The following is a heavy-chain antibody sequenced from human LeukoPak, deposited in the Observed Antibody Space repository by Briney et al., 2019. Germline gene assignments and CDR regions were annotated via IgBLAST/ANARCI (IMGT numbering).Heavy chain of an antibody. J-gene: IGHJ5*02. V-gene: IGHV4-38-2*02. CDR3: ARHSIAAAGTPGWLDP. CDR1: GYSISSGYY. D-gene: IGHD6-13*01. Sequence: PSETLSLTCTVSGYSISSGYYWGWIRQPPGKGLEWIGSIYHSGSTYYNPSLKSRVTISVDTSKNQFSLKLSSVTAADTAVYYCARHSIAAAGTPGWLDPWGQGTLVTVSS. CDR2: IYHSGST.